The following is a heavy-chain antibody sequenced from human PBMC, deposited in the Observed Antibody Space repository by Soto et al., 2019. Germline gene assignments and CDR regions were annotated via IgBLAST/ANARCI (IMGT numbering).Heavy chain of an antibody. CDR2: IYWNDDK. CDR1: GFSLSTSGVG. Sequence: QITLKESGPTLVKPTQTLTLTCTFSGFSLSTSGVGVGWIRQPPGKALEWLALIYWNDDKRYSPSLKSRLTITKDTSKNQVVLTMTNMDPVDTATYYSAHKIHGSGRIDYWGQGTLVTVSS. V-gene: IGHV2-5*01. J-gene: IGHJ4*02. D-gene: IGHD3-10*01. CDR3: AHKIHGSGRIDY.